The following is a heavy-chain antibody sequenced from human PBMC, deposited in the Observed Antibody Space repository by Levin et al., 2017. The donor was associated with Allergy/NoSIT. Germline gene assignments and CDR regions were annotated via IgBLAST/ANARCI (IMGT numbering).Heavy chain of an antibody. Sequence: PGESLKISCAASGFTFSSYSMNWVRQAPGKGLEWVSSISSSSSYIYYADSVKGRFTISRDNAKNSLYLQMNSLRAEDTAVYYCAREGGSYAEGFDYWGQGTLVTVSS. CDR1: GFTFSSYS. CDR2: ISSSSSYI. CDR3: AREGGSYAEGFDY. J-gene: IGHJ4*02. V-gene: IGHV3-21*01. D-gene: IGHD1-26*01.